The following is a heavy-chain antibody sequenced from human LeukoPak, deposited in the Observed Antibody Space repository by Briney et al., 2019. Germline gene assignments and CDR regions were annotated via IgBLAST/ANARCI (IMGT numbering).Heavy chain of an antibody. D-gene: IGHD2-15*01. J-gene: IGHJ4*02. CDR1: GFTFSTYW. V-gene: IGHV3-74*01. CDR3: ARDEFTRFDY. CDR2: INSDGSST. Sequence: GGSLRLSCAASGFTFSTYWMHWVRQAPGKGLVWVSRINSDGSSTTYADSVKGRFTISRDNAENTLYLVMNSLRAEDTAVYYCARDEFTRFDYWGQGTLVTVSS.